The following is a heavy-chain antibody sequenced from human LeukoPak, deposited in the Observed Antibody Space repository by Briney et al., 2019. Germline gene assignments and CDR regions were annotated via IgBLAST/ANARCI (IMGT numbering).Heavy chain of an antibody. CDR2: IYYSGST. CDR1: GGSISSYY. D-gene: IGHD3-22*01. V-gene: IGHV4-59*08. J-gene: IGHJ4*02. Sequence: SETLSLTCTVSGGSISSYYWSWIRQPPGKGLEWIGYIYYSGSTNYNPSLKSRVTISVDTSKNQFSLKLSSVTAADTAVYYCARRNGSGYTNWGQGTLVTVSS. CDR3: ARRNGSGYTN.